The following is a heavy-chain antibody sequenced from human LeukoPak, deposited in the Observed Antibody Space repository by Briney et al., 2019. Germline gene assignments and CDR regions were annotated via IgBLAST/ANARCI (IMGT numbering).Heavy chain of an antibody. CDR3: ARAGQTSSGYYFRRGGGFDY. D-gene: IGHD3-22*01. V-gene: IGHV4-59*01. J-gene: IGHJ4*02. CDR2: IYYSGST. CDR1: GGSISSYY. Sequence: SETLSLTCTVSGGSISSYYWSWIRQPPGKGLEWIGYIYYSGSTNYNPSLKSRVTISVYTSKNQFSLKLSSVTAADTAVYYCARAGQTSSGYYFRRGGGFDYWGQGTLVTVSS.